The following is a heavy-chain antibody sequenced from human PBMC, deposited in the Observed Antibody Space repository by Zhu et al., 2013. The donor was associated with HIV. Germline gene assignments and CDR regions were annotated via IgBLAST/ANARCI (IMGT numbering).Heavy chain of an antibody. Sequence: QVQLVQSGADVRKPGSSVKVSCKASGPSFSHYAFNWVKQAPGQGLEWMGGIIPVFGTPNYAQKFQDRVTITADESTSTVYIALSSLRSEDTAVYYCTRATLTAPTRYSSGYLIREFEFWGQGTLVTVSS. CDR3: TRATLTAPTRYSSGYLIREFEF. J-gene: IGHJ4*02. D-gene: IGHD5-18*01. V-gene: IGHV1-69*01. CDR2: IIPVFGTP. CDR1: GPSFSHYA.